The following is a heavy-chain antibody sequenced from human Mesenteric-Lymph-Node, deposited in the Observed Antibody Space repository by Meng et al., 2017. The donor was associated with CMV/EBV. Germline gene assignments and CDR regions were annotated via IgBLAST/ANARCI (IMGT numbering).Heavy chain of an antibody. Sequence: GESLKISCGASGFTFGSYSMNWVRQAPGKGLEWVSYISSSGSTIYYADSVKGRFTISRDNSKNTLYLQMNSLRAEDTAVYYCAKGRGVIVYWGQGTTVTVSS. D-gene: IGHD3-10*01. CDR2: ISSSGSTI. J-gene: IGHJ6*02. CDR3: AKGRGVIVY. V-gene: IGHV3-48*01. CDR1: GFTFGSYS.